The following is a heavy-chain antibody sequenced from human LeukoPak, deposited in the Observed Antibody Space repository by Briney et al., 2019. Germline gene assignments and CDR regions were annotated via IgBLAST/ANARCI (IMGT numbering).Heavy chain of an antibody. Sequence: PGGSLRLSCAASGFTFSNAWMSWVRQAPGKGLEWVSSISSSSSYIYYADSVKGRFTISRDNAKNTLYLQMNSLRAEDTAVYYCVYSSGFFYYFDYWGQGTLVTVSS. CDR3: VYSSGFFYYFDY. D-gene: IGHD3-22*01. CDR1: GFTFSNAW. CDR2: ISSSSSYI. V-gene: IGHV3-21*01. J-gene: IGHJ4*02.